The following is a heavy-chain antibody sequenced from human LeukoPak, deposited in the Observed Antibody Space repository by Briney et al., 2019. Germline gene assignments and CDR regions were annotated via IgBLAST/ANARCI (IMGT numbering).Heavy chain of an antibody. V-gene: IGHV1-69*05. Sequence: SVKVSCKASGGTFSSYAISWVRQAPGQGLEWMGRIIPIFGTANYAQKFQGRVTITTDESTSTAYMGLSSLRSEDTAVYYCAGKSSSGSYYFDYWGQGTLVTVSS. CDR3: AGKSSSGSYYFDY. CDR2: IIPIFGTA. D-gene: IGHD1-26*01. CDR1: GGTFSSYA. J-gene: IGHJ4*02.